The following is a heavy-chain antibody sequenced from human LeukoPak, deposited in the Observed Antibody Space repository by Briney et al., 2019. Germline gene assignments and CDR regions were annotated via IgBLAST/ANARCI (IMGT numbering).Heavy chain of an antibody. CDR3: ARGPPSENYSQDYFGM. CDR1: GFTFSSYA. J-gene: IGHJ4*02. CDR2: ISYDGSNK. V-gene: IGHV3-30-3*01. Sequence: PGGSLRLSCAAAGFTFSSYAMHWVRQAPGKGLEWVAVISYDGSNKYYADSVKGRFTISRDNGENALYLQMSSLRAEDTAIYYCARGPPSENYSQDYFGMWGQGTLVTVSS. D-gene: IGHD2-15*01.